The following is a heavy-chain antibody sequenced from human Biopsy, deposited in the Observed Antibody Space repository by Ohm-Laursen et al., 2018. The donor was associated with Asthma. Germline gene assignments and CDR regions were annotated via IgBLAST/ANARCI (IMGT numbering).Heavy chain of an antibody. CDR1: GYTFNSAG. CDR2: ISVYNGNT. D-gene: IGHD3-10*01. V-gene: IGHV1-18*01. Sequence: SVKVSCNTSGYTFNSAGITWVRQAPGQGLEWMGWISVYNGNTKVAQKLQDRVTMITDTSTSTAYMELRSLRFDDTAVYFCARAVDYSHYYGIDVWDQGTTVTVS. CDR3: ARAVDYSHYYGIDV. J-gene: IGHJ6*02.